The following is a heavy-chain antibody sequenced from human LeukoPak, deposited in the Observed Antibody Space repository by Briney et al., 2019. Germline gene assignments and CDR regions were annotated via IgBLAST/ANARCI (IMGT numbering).Heavy chain of an antibody. D-gene: IGHD1-14*01. CDR3: ARAPEYGLYYFDY. J-gene: IGHJ4*02. CDR1: GGSISSSSYY. CDR2: IYYSGST. V-gene: IGHV4-39*01. Sequence: SETLSLTCTVSGGSISSSSYYWGWIRQPPVKGLEWIGSIYYSGSTYYNPSLKSRVTISVDTSKNQFSLKLSSVTAADTAVYYCARAPEYGLYYFDYWGQGTLVTVSS.